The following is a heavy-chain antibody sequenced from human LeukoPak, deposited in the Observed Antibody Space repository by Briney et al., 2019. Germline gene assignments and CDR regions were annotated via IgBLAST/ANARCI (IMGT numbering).Heavy chain of an antibody. CDR3: ARHGPYYDFWSGYYKNYYYYGMDV. CDR1: GGSISSYY. J-gene: IGHJ6*02. D-gene: IGHD3-3*01. CDR2: IYYSGST. Sequence: SETLSLTCTVSGGSISSYYWSWIRQPPGKGLEWIGYIYYSGSTNYNPSLKSRVTIAVDTSKNQFSLELSSVTAADTAVYYCARHGPYYDFWSGYYKNYYYYGMDVWGQGTTVTVSS. V-gene: IGHV4-59*08.